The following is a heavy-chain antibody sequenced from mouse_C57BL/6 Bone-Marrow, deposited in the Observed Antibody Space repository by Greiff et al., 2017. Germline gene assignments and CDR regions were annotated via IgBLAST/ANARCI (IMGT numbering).Heavy chain of an antibody. D-gene: IGHD2-2*01. Sequence: VQLQQPGAELVMPGASVKLSCKASGYTFTSYWMHWVKQRPGQGLEWIGEIDPSDSYTNYNQKFKGKSTLTVDKSSSTAYMQLSSLTSEDSPVYYCARIGYDEGFAYWGQGTLVTVSA. CDR2: IDPSDSYT. CDR1: GYTFTSYW. CDR3: ARIGYDEGFAY. J-gene: IGHJ3*01. V-gene: IGHV1-69*01.